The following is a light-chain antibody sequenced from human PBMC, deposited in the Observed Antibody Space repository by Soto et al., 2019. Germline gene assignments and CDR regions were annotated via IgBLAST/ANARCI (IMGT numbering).Light chain of an antibody. V-gene: IGLV2-23*01. CDR3: CSYAGSTSLYV. Sequence: QSALTQAASVSGSPGQSITISCTGTSSDVGLYDLVSWYQQHPGKAPKLIIYEGSKRPSGVSNRFSGSKSGHTASLTISGVQAEDEADYYCCSYAGSTSLYVFGTGTKLTVL. CDR2: EGS. J-gene: IGLJ1*01. CDR1: SSDVGLYDL.